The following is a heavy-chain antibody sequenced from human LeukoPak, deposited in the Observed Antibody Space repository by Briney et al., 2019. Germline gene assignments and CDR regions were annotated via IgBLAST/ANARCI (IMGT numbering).Heavy chain of an antibody. V-gene: IGHV3-48*02. D-gene: IGHD3-10*01. CDR1: GFTFSAYS. CDR3: ARADRNYGYLFAF. Sequence: GGSLRLSCAASGFTFSAYSMNWVRQGPGKGLEWVSYISNTGSAIYYTDSVKGRFTIPRDNAKNALYLQMNSLRDEDTAMYYCARADRNYGYLFAFWGQGTLVTVSS. CDR2: ISNTGSAI. J-gene: IGHJ4*02.